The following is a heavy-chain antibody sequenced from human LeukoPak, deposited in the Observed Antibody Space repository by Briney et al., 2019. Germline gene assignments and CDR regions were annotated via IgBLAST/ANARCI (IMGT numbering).Heavy chain of an antibody. J-gene: IGHJ6*04. CDR1: GFTFSSYE. CDR3: ARDLDYDSSGRGMDV. Sequence: GGSLRLSRAASGFTFSSYEMNWVRQAPGKGLEWVSYISSSGSTIYYADSVKGRFTISRDNAKNSLYLQMNSLRAEDTAVYYCARDLDYDSSGRGMDVWGKGTTVTISS. CDR2: ISSSGSTI. V-gene: IGHV3-48*03. D-gene: IGHD3-22*01.